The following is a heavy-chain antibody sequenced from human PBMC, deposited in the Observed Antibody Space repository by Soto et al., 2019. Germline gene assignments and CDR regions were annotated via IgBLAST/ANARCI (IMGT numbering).Heavy chain of an antibody. CDR3: AREGTDTAMVSFDY. D-gene: IGHD5-18*01. Sequence: SETLSLTCTVSGGSISSGDYYWSWIRQPPGKGLEWIGYIYYSGSTYYNPSLKSRVTISVDTSKNQFSLKLSSVTAADTAVYYCAREGTDTAMVSFDYWGQGTLVTVSS. CDR2: IYYSGST. J-gene: IGHJ4*02. V-gene: IGHV4-30-4*01. CDR1: GGSISSGDYY.